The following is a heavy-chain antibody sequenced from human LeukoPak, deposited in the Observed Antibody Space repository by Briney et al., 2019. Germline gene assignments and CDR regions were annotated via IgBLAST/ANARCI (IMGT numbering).Heavy chain of an antibody. CDR3: ARDLERYYGSGSYLDY. CDR1: GFTFSSYG. CDR2: IWYDGSNK. V-gene: IGHV3-33*01. D-gene: IGHD3-10*01. J-gene: IGHJ4*02. Sequence: PGRSLRLSCAASGFTFSSYGMHWVRQAPGKGLEWVAVIWYDGSNKYYADSVKGRFTISRGNSKNTLYLQMNSLRAEDTAVYYCARDLERYYGSGSYLDYWGQGTLVTVSS.